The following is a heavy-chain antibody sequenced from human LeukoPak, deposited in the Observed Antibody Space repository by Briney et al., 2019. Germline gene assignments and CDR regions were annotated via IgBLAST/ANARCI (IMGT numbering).Heavy chain of an antibody. D-gene: IGHD6-6*01. V-gene: IGHV4-39*01. CDR3: ARRIIAARRGSYFDS. CDR1: GGSINSGSYD. Sequence: SETLSLTCAVCGGSINSGSYDWGWIRQPPGKGLEWIGSINYSGSAYYNPSLKSRVTISVDTSKDQFSLKLSSVTAADTAVYYCARRIIAARRGSYFDSWGQGTLVTVSS. J-gene: IGHJ4*02. CDR2: INYSGSA.